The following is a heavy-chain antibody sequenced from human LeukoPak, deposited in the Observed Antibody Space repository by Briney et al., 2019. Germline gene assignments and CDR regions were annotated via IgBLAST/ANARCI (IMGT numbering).Heavy chain of an antibody. CDR2: INPKNGGT. V-gene: IGHV1-2*02. D-gene: IGHD3-9*01. J-gene: IGHJ4*02. CDR3: LVSIQAAAIPAFDS. Sequence: ASVKVSCKASGYNFAHNIHWVRQAPGQGHEFMGWINPKNGGTKYARNFQGRVTMTRDTSISTVYMELSSLGSDDTAVYYCLVSIQAAAIPAFDSWGQGTLVTVSS. CDR1: GYNFAHN.